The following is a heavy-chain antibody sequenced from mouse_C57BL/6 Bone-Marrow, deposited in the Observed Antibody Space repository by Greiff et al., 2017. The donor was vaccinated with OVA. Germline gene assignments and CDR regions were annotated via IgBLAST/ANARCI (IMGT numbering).Heavy chain of an antibody. J-gene: IGHJ3*01. CDR3: ARGGDYGSSYHFAY. V-gene: IGHV1-80*01. D-gene: IGHD1-1*01. CDR1: GYAFSSYW. Sequence: QVQLQQSGAELVKPGASVKISCKASGYAFSSYWMNWVKQRPGKGLEWIGQIYPGDGDTNYNGKFKGKATLTADKSSSTAYMQLSSLASEDSAVYFCARGGDYGSSYHFAYWGQGTLVTVSA. CDR2: IYPGDGDT.